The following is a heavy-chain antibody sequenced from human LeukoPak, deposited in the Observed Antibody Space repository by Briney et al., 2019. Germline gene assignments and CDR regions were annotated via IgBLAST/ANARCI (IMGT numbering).Heavy chain of an antibody. J-gene: IGHJ4*01. CDR2: ISSSSSYI. D-gene: IGHD3-22*01. CDR1: GFTFSSYS. Sequence: GGSLRLSCAASGFTFSSYSMNWVRQAPGKGLEWVSSISSSSSYIYYADSVKGRFTISRDNAKNSLYLQMNSLRAEDTAVYYCARDLVYYYXSSXYXXPXXXXXDYWXXGTLVTVS. CDR3: ARDLVYYYXSSXYXXPXXXXXDY. V-gene: IGHV3-21*01.